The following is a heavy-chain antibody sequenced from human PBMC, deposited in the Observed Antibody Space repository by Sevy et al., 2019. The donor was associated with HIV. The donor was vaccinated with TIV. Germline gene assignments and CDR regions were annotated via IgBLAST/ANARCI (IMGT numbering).Heavy chain of an antibody. CDR3: ARAPVGSGWYFPRGIDY. J-gene: IGHJ4*02. D-gene: IGHD6-13*01. CDR1: GFTFSTYW. V-gene: IGHV3-7*01. Sequence: GGSVRLSCAASGFTFSTYWMTWVRQAPGKGLEWVANIKQDGSEKYYAESVKGRLTVSRDNTKNSLYLQLNSLRAEDTAIYYCARAPVGSGWYFPRGIDYWGQGTLVTVSS. CDR2: IKQDGSEK.